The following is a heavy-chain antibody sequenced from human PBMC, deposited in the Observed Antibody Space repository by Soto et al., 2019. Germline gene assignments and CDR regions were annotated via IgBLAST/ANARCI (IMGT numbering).Heavy chain of an antibody. CDR3: AREGATQMWRPWYFDL. V-gene: IGHV3-30-3*01. CDR1: GFTFSNYA. CDR2: VSHDGNNQ. Sequence: QVQLVESGGGVVQPGRSLRLSCAVSGFTFSNYAKHWVRQAPGKGLEWVAIVSHDGNNQYYADSAKGRFTISRDNSENTLYLQMNSLRTEDTAVFYCAREGATQMWRPWYFDLWGRGTLVTVSS. D-gene: IGHD2-21*01. J-gene: IGHJ2*01.